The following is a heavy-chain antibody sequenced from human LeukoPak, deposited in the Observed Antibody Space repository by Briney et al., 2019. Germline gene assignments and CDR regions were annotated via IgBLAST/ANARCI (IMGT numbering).Heavy chain of an antibody. V-gene: IGHV1-2*02. CDR3: ARVSYYDSSGYYSPGAFDI. J-gene: IGHJ3*02. CDR2: IKPDSGSS. CDR1: GYTFTAYY. D-gene: IGHD3-22*01. Sequence: ASVKVSCKASGYTFTAYYIHWLRQAPGQGPEWMGWIKPDSGSSRYAQKFQGRVTMTRDTSISSAYMELSRLRSDDTAVYYCARVSYYDSSGYYSPGAFDIWGQGTMVTVSS.